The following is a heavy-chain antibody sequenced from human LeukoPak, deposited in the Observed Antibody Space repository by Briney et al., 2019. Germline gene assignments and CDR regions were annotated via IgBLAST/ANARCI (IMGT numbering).Heavy chain of an antibody. D-gene: IGHD3-10*01. Sequence: GGSLRLSCAASRFTFSNYWMSWVRQAPGKGLEWVANINQDGSEKYFVDSVRGRFSISRDNAKSSLYLQMNSLRAEDTAVYYCARSHESFASGSGDYWGQGTLVTVSS. J-gene: IGHJ4*02. CDR1: RFTFSNYW. CDR2: INQDGSEK. V-gene: IGHV3-7*05. CDR3: ARSHESFASGSGDY.